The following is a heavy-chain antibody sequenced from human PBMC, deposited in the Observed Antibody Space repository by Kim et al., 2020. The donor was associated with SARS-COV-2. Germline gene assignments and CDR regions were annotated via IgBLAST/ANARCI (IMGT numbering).Heavy chain of an antibody. J-gene: IGHJ2*01. CDR3: ARDLSGYEDWYFDL. V-gene: IGHV1-69*13. CDR2: TIPIFGTA. D-gene: IGHD5-12*01. Sequence: SVKVSCKASGGTFSSYAISWVRQAPGQGLEWMGGTIPIFGTANYAQKFQGRVTITADESTSTAYMELSSLRSEDTAVYYCARDLSGYEDWYFDLWGRGTLVTVSS. CDR1: GGTFSSYA.